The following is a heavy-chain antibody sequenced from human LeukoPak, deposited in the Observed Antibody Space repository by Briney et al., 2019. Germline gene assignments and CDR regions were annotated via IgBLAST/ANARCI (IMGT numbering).Heavy chain of an antibody. D-gene: IGHD2-8*02. Sequence: PGGSLRLSCAASGFTFSSYAMSWVRQAPGKGLEWIGEVYHNGRTNYNPSLKNRVTISIDTSRNQFSLKLDSVTAADTAIYYCARGILVMVYAMFDYWGQGTLVTVSS. CDR2: VYHNGRT. V-gene: IGHV4-34*01. J-gene: IGHJ4*02. CDR1: GFTFSSYA. CDR3: ARGILVMVYAMFDY.